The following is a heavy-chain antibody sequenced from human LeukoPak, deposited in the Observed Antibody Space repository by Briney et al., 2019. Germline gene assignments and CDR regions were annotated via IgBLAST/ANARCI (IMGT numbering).Heavy chain of an antibody. CDR1: GGTFSSYA. D-gene: IGHD3-22*01. J-gene: IGHJ1*01. Sequence: SVKVSCKASGGTFSSYAISWVRQAPGQGLEWMGGIIPIFGTANYAQKFQGRVTITADESTSTAYMELSSLRSEDTAVYYCARDRVSYYDSSGYSEYFQHWGQGTLVTVSS. V-gene: IGHV1-69*13. CDR2: IIPIFGTA. CDR3: ARDRVSYYDSSGYSEYFQH.